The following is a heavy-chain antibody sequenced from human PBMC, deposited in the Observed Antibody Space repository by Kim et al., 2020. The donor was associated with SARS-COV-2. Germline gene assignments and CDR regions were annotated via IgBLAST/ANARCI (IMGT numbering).Heavy chain of an antibody. D-gene: IGHD1-26*01. V-gene: IGHV3-33*06. CDR2: IWYDGSNK. Sequence: GGSLRLSCAASGFTFSSYAMHWVRQAPGKGLEWVAVIWYDGSNKYYADSVKGRFTISRDNSKNTLYLQMNSLRAEDTAVYYCAKDQGAMGYYFDYWGQGTLVTVSS. CDR3: AKDQGAMGYYFDY. CDR1: GFTFSSYA. J-gene: IGHJ4*02.